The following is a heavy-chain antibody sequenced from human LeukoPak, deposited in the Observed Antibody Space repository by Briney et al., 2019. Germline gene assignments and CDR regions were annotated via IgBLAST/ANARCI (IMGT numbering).Heavy chain of an antibody. V-gene: IGHV4-59*08. Sequence: ETLSLTCTVSGGSISSYYWSWIRQSPGKVLEWIGYIYYTGSTKYNASLKSRVTISVDTSKNQFSLKLSSVTAADTAVYYCARLRPSIGAAGTFDYWGQGTLVTVSS. CDR3: ARLRPSIGAAGTFDY. CDR2: IYYTGST. D-gene: IGHD6-13*01. CDR1: GGSISSYY. J-gene: IGHJ4*02.